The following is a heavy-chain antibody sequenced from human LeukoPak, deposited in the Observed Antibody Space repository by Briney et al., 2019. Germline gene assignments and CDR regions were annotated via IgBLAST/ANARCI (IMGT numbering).Heavy chain of an antibody. CDR2: IDPSDSYT. Sequence: GESLKISCKGSGYSFSSYWINWVRQMPGKGLEWMGRIDPSDSYTNYNPSFQGHVTISADKSISTAYLQWSSLMASDTAIYYCAKERSFGTWLGDYWGQGTLVTVSS. V-gene: IGHV5-10-1*01. CDR1: GYSFSSYW. CDR3: AKERSFGTWLGDY. D-gene: IGHD1-1*01. J-gene: IGHJ4*02.